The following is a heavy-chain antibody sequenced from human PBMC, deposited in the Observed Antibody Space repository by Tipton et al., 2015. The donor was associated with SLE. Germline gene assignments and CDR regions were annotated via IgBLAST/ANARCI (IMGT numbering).Heavy chain of an antibody. V-gene: IGHV4-39*07. CDR2: ISFRGSA. J-gene: IGHJ3*01. CDR3: ARRSFRGLIAALGAFDF. D-gene: IGHD6-6*01. Sequence: TLSLTCNVSGGSISRSSYYWVWIRQPPGKGLEWIGGISFRGSAYHNPSLESRVTMSVDTSKNQFSLKLRSVTAADTAVYYCARRSFRGLIAALGAFDFWGQGTMVAVSS. CDR1: GGSISRSSYY.